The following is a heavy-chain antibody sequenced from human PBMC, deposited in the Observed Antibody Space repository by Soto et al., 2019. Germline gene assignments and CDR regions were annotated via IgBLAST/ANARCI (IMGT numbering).Heavy chain of an antibody. CDR1: GGSISSGGYY. J-gene: IGHJ4*02. CDR2: IYYSGST. V-gene: IGHV4-31*03. D-gene: IGHD3-22*01. CDR3: ARETVTTGFRGRVRAAY. Sequence: QVQLQESGPGLVKPSQTLSLTCTVSGGSISSGGYYWSWIRQHPGKGLEWIGYIYYSGSTYYNPSLKSRVTLSGDKSKNLYSLKLSAVTAADTAVYYCARETVTTGFRGRVRAAYWGQGTLVTVSS.